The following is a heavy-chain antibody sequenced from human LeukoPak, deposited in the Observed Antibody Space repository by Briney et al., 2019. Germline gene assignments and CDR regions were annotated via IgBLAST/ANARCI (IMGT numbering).Heavy chain of an antibody. CDR1: GFTFSSFS. CDR3: ARDQSYDSSGYDAFDI. Sequence: GGSLSLSCAASGFTFSSFSMNWVRQAPGKGLEWVSSISSSSSYIYYADSVKGRFTISRDNAKNSLYLQMNSLRAEDTAVYYCARDQSYDSSGYDAFDIWGQGTMVTVSS. CDR2: ISSSSSYI. D-gene: IGHD3-22*01. J-gene: IGHJ3*02. V-gene: IGHV3-21*01.